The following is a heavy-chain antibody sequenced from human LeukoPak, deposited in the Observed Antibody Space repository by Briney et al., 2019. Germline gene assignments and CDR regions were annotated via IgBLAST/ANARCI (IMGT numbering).Heavy chain of an antibody. CDR1: GFTFSTYG. V-gene: IGHV3-7*01. CDR3: ARVRNRWESDY. Sequence: GGSLRLSCAGSGFTFSTYGMDWVRQAPGKGLEWVANIREDESEKNYVDSVKGRFTISRDNARNSLYLQMNSLRAEDTAVYYCARVRNRWESDYWGQGTLVTVSS. D-gene: IGHD1-14*01. J-gene: IGHJ4*02. CDR2: IREDESEK.